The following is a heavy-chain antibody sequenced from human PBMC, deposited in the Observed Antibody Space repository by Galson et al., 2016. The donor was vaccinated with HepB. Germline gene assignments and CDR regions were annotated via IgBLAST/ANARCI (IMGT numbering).Heavy chain of an antibody. D-gene: IGHD6-19*01. V-gene: IGHV4-4*02. CDR1: GDSILSSHW. J-gene: IGHJ5*01. CDR3: ARHIAVAGTRGFDS. Sequence: LSLTCAVSGDSILSSHWWSWVRQAPTKGLEWIGETSQSGTTYYSPSLRNRVSILLDRSQNQLSLELNSVTDADTAVYYCARHIAVAGTRGFDSWGPGTLVTVSS. CDR2: TSQSGTT.